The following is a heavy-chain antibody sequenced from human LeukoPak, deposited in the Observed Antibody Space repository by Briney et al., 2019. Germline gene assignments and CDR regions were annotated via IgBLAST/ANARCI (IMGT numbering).Heavy chain of an antibody. V-gene: IGHV3-53*01. Sequence: GGSLRLSCAASGFTVSSNYMSWVRQAPGKGLEWVSVIYSGGSTYYADSVKGRFTISRDNSKNTLYLQMNSLRAEDTAVYYCARGDSGSYLFIDYWGQGTLVTVSS. CDR3: ARGDSGSYLFIDY. D-gene: IGHD1-26*01. CDR1: GFTVSSNY. CDR2: IYSGGST. J-gene: IGHJ4*02.